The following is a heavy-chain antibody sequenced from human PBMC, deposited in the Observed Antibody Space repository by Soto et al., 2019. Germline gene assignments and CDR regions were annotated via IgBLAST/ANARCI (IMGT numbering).Heavy chain of an antibody. Sequence: QVQLVESGGGLVKPGGSLRLSCAASGFTFSDFYMSWIRQAPGKGLEWVSYIVSSSAYTNYADSVKGRFTISRDNAKSSLYLEMSGLRAEDTAVYYCARLRASSWYMGGYLDYWGQGTLVTVSS. CDR1: GFTFSDFY. D-gene: IGHD6-13*01. J-gene: IGHJ4*02. V-gene: IGHV3-11*06. CDR3: ARLRASSWYMGGYLDY. CDR2: IVSSSAYT.